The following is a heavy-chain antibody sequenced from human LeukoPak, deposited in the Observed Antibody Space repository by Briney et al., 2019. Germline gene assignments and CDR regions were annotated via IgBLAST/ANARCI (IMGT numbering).Heavy chain of an antibody. CDR3: ARGSGRYDILTGHTVNWFDP. CDR2: IIHSGST. J-gene: IGHJ5*02. D-gene: IGHD3-9*01. V-gene: IGHV4-34*01. CDR1: GDSFSGYY. Sequence: SETLSLTCAVYGDSFSGYYWSWVRQPPGKGLEWIGEIIHSGSTNYNPSPTSRVTISVHTSKNQFSLKLSSVTAADTAVYYCARGSGRYDILTGHTVNWFDPWGQGTRVTVS.